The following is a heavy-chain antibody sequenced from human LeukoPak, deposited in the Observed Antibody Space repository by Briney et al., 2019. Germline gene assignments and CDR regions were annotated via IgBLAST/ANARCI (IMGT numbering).Heavy chain of an antibody. D-gene: IGHD3-22*01. CDR1: GFTFSNYA. J-gene: IGHJ4*02. CDR3: ARDRGSGYFFDY. Sequence: PGGSLRLSCAASGFTFSNYAIHWVRQAPGKGLEWVAVISYDDGSDKYYADSVKGRFTISRDNSKNTLYLQMNSLRPEDTAPYFCARDRGSGYFFDYWGQGTLVTVSS. V-gene: IGHV3-30-3*01. CDR2: ISYDDGSDK.